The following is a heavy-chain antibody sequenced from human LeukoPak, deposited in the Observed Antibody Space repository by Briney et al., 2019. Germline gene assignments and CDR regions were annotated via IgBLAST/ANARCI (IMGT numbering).Heavy chain of an antibody. CDR1: GGSISSYY. Sequence: PSETLSLTCTVSGGSISSYYWSWIRQPPGKGLEWIGYIYYSGSTNYNPSLKSRVTISVDTSKNQFSLKLSSVTAADTAVYYCSSRQLELDAFDIWGQGTMVTVSP. CDR3: SSRQLELDAFDI. J-gene: IGHJ3*02. CDR2: IYYSGST. V-gene: IGHV4-59*01. D-gene: IGHD1-1*01.